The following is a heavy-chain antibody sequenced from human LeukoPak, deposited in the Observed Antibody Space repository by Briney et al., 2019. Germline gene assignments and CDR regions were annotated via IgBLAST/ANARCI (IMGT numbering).Heavy chain of an antibody. CDR3: ARARHCSSTNCYLGGNSYYFDY. J-gene: IGHJ4*02. V-gene: IGHV4-59*01. Sequence: SETLSLTCTVSGGSISSYYWSWIRQPPGKGLEWIGYIYYSGSTNYNPSLKSRVTISVDTSKDQFSLKLSSVTAADTAVYYCARARHCSSTNCYLGGNSYYFDYWGQGTLVTVSS. CDR1: GGSISSYY. CDR2: IYYSGST. D-gene: IGHD2-2*01.